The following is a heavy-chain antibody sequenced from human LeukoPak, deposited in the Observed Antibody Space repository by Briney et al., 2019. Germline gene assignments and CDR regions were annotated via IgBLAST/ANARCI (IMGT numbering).Heavy chain of an antibody. CDR2: IYYSGST. V-gene: IGHV4-4*02. Sequence: SETLSLTCAVSGGSISSSNWWSWVRQPPGKGLEWIGSIYYSGSTYYNPSLKSRVTISVDTSKNQFSLKLSSVTAADTAVYYCARKEFLRVDTAMALDYWGQGTLVTVSS. D-gene: IGHD5-18*01. J-gene: IGHJ4*02. CDR1: GGSISSSNW. CDR3: ARKEFLRVDTAMALDY.